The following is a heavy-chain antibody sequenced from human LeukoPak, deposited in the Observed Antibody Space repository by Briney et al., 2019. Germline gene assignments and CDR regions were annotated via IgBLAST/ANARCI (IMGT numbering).Heavy chain of an antibody. J-gene: IGHJ4*02. CDR3: AKISAGDAFDY. CDR2: ISYDGSNK. D-gene: IGHD7-27*01. Sequence: GRSLRLSCAASGFTFSSYGMHWVRQAPGKGLEWVAVISYDGSNKYYVDSVKGRFTISRDNSKNTLYLQMNSLRAEDTAVYYCAKISAGDAFDYWGQGTLITVSS. CDR1: GFTFSSYG. V-gene: IGHV3-30*18.